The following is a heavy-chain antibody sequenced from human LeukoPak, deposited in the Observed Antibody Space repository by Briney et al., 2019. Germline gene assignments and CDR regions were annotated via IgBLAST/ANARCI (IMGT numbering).Heavy chain of an antibody. CDR2: IYQSAST. V-gene: IGHV4-4*02. J-gene: IGHJ4*02. Sequence: PSETLSLTCAVSGGSITSGNWWSWIRQPPGKGLEWVGEIYQSASTTYNPSLKSRVTILLDKSKNQFSLKLSSVTAADTAVYYCARHSTFFGVVIIKGRVRGPFDYWGQGTLVTVSS. D-gene: IGHD3-3*01. CDR1: GGSITSGNW. CDR3: ARHSTFFGVVIIKGRVRGPFDY.